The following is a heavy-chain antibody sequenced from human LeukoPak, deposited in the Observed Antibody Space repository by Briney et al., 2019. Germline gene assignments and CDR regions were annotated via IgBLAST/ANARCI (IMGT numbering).Heavy chain of an antibody. CDR2: MNPNSGNT. D-gene: IGHD3-22*01. V-gene: IGHV1-8*01. Sequence: ASVKVSCKASGYTFTSYDINWVRQDTGQGLEWMGWMNPNSGNTGYAQKFQGRVTMTRNTSISTAYMELSSLRSEDTAVYYCARDGGRESYYYDSSGYYYFDYWGQGTLVTVSS. CDR1: GYTFTSYD. CDR3: ARDGGRESYYYDSSGYYYFDY. J-gene: IGHJ4*02.